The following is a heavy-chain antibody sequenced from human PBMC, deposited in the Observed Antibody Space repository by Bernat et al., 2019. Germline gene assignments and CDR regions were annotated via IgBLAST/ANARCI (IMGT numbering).Heavy chain of an antibody. V-gene: IGHV4-38-2*01. CDR2: IYHSGST. J-gene: IGHJ5*02. Sequence: QVQLQESGPGLVKPSETLSLTCAVSGYSISSGYYWGWIRQPPGKGLEWIGSIYHSGSTYYNPSLKSRVTIAGDKEKNKGARKRREGQDAEKAGEEGERGRKGLRGGEGGDPRRKNNGGDPGGQGTRGT. CDR3: ERGRKGLRGGEGGDPRRKNNGGDP. D-gene: IGHD3-16*01. CDR1: GYSISSGYY.